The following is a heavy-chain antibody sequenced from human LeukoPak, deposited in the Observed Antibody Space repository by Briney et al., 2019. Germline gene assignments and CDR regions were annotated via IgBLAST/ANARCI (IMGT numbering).Heavy chain of an antibody. D-gene: IGHD5-24*01. CDR2: IYYSGSS. J-gene: IGHJ4*02. CDR1: GGSINNGGYY. V-gene: IGHV4-31*03. CDR3: ARNRDGYNSFDY. Sequence: SETLSLTCTVSGGSINNGGYYRSWIRQHPGKGLEWIGYIYYSGSSYYNPSLRSRVTISVDTSKNHFSLKLSSVTAADTAVYYCARNRDGYNSFDYWGQGTLVTVSS.